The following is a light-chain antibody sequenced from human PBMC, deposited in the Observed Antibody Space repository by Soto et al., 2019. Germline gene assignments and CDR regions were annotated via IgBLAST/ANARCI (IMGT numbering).Light chain of an antibody. CDR3: QQCDVAPMT. CDR1: EVVGIY. CDR2: DAS. V-gene: IGKV1-33*01. Sequence: DIQMTQSPSSLSASVGDRVTVTCRASEVVGIYLNWYQQKPGKAPKLLIYDASHLETGVPSRFSGSGSVTDFTLTISSLQPEDAATYFCQQCDVAPMTFGPGTKVEI. J-gene: IGKJ3*01.